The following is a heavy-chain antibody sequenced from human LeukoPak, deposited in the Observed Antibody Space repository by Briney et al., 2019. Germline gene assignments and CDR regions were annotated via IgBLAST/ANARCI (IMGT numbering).Heavy chain of an antibody. CDR1: GFTFSSYW. D-gene: IGHD5-18*01. J-gene: IGHJ5*02. CDR3: AREADTAMVIRSGWFDP. Sequence: TGGSLRLSCAASGFTFSSYWMSWVRQAPGKGLEWVANIKQDGSEKYYVDSVKGRFTISRDNAKNSLYLQMNSLRAEDTAVYYCAREADTAMVIRSGWFDPWGQGTLVTVSS. CDR2: IKQDGSEK. V-gene: IGHV3-7*01.